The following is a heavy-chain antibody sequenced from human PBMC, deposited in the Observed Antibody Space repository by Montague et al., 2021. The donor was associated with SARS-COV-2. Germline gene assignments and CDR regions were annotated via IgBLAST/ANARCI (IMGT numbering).Heavy chain of an antibody. D-gene: IGHD3-9*01. Sequence: SETLSLTCTVSGGSISSYYWSWIRQPPGKGLEWIGYIYYGGSTNYNPSLKSRVTISVDTSKNQFSLKLSSATAADTAVYYCARTYYDILTGYYNRGAFDIWGQGTMVTVSS. CDR2: IYYGGST. V-gene: IGHV4-59*08. CDR1: GGSISSYY. J-gene: IGHJ3*02. CDR3: ARTYYDILTGYYNRGAFDI.